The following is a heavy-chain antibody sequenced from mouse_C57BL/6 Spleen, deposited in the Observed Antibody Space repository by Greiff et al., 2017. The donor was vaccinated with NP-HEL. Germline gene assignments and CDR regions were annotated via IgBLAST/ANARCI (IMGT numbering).Heavy chain of an antibody. CDR1: GYTFTDYY. D-gene: IGHD2-2*01. J-gene: IGHJ2*01. Sequence: EVQLQQSGPVLVKPGASVKMSCKASGYTFTDYYMNWVKQSHGKSLEWIGVINPYNGGTNYNQKFKGKATLTVDKSSSTAYMELNSLTSEDSAVYYGARTRIYYGYEYYFDYWGQGTTLTVSA. CDR2: INPYNGGT. V-gene: IGHV1-19*01. CDR3: ARTRIYYGYEYYFDY.